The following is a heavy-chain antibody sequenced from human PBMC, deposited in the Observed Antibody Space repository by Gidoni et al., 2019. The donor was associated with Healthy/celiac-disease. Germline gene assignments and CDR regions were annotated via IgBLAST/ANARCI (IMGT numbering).Heavy chain of an antibody. CDR2: ISWNSGSI. J-gene: IGHJ4*02. D-gene: IGHD6-19*01. Sequence: EVQLVESGGGLVQPVSSLRLSCAASGFPFDDYAMHWVRQAPGKGLEWVSGISWNSGSIGYADSVKGRFTISRDNAKNSLYLQMNSLRAEDTALYDCAKGSIAVAGDSEYYFDYWGQGTLVTVSS. V-gene: IGHV3-9*01. CDR3: AKGSIAVAGDSEYYFDY. CDR1: GFPFDDYA.